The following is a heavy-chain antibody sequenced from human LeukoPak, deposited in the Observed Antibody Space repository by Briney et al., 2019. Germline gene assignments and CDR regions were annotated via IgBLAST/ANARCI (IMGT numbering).Heavy chain of an antibody. Sequence: GGSLRPSCAASGFTFSDYYMSWIRQAPGKGLEWVSYISSSGSTIYYADSVKGRFTISRDNAKNSLYLQMNSLRAEDTAVYYCARDLDYYDSSGPSGGLYNWFDPWGQGTLVTVSS. J-gene: IGHJ5*02. D-gene: IGHD3-22*01. CDR3: ARDLDYYDSSGPSGGLYNWFDP. CDR1: GFTFSDYY. CDR2: ISSSGSTI. V-gene: IGHV3-11*01.